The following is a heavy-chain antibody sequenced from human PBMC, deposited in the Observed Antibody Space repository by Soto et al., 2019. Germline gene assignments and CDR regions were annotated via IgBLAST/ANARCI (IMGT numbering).Heavy chain of an antibody. V-gene: IGHV3-23*01. J-gene: IGHJ5*02. D-gene: IGHD2-21*01. CDR2: ISGGNT. Sequence: GGSLRLSCAASGFTFSNYGMSWVRQAPGKGLEWVSSISGGNTFYAGSVKGRFTISRDNSKNTLYLQMNSLTAEDTAVYYCAKAPSSDCNSGACSLRAWGQGTLVTVSS. CDR3: AKAPSSDCNSGACSLRA. CDR1: GFTFSNYG.